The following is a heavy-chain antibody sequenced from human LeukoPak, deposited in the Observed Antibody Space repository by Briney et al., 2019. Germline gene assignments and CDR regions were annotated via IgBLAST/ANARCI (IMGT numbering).Heavy chain of an antibody. CDR3: AKVDIVATIDAGRLVDY. CDR1: GLTFSHYW. J-gene: IGHJ4*02. V-gene: IGHV3-7*01. CDR2: VNPAGSTQ. Sequence: GGSLRLSCAASGLTFSHYWMSWVRQAPGKGLEWVANVNPAGSTQLYVDSVKGRFTMSRDNSKNTLYLQMNSLRAEGTAVYYCAKVDIVATIDAGRLVDYWGQGTLVTVSS. D-gene: IGHD5-12*01.